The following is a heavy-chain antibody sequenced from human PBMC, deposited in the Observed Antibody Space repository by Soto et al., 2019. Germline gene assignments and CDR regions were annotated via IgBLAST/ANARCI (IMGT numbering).Heavy chain of an antibody. CDR3: TTDDPINKN. CDR2: IKSKTNGGTT. J-gene: IGHJ4*02. V-gene: IGHV3-15*01. Sequence: VGSLRLSCAASGFTFSNAWMSWVRQAPGKGLEWVGRIKSKTNGGTTDYSAPVKGRFTISRDDSKNTLFLQMNSLKTEDTAVYYCTTDDPINKNWGQGTLVTVSS. CDR1: GFTFSNAW.